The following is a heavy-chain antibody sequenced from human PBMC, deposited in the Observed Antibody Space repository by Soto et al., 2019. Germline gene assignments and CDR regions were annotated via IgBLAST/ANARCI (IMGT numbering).Heavy chain of an antibody. CDR1: GFTFSSYS. V-gene: IGHV3-48*01. J-gene: IGHJ3*02. D-gene: IGHD3-16*02. CDR3: ARSSLFDAFDI. CDR2: ISSSSSTI. Sequence: GGSLRLSCAASGFTFSSYSMNWVRQAPGKGLEWVSYISSSSSTIYYADSVKGRFTISRDNAKNSLYLQMNSLRAEDTAVYYCARSSLFDAFDIWGQGTMVTVSS.